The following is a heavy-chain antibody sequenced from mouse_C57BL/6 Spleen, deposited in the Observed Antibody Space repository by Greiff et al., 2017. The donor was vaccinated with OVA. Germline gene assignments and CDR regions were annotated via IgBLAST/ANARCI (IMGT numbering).Heavy chain of an antibody. CDR2: ISYSGST. V-gene: IGHV3-1*01. D-gene: IGHD1-1*01. J-gene: IGHJ3*01. Sequence: EVKLQESGPGMVKPSQSLSLTCTVTGYSITSGYDWHWIRHFPGNKLEWMGYISYSGSTNYNPSLKSRISITHDTSKNHFFLKLNSVTTEDTATYYCAREDYYGPWFAYWGQGTLVTVSA. CDR3: AREDYYGPWFAY. CDR1: GYSITSGYD.